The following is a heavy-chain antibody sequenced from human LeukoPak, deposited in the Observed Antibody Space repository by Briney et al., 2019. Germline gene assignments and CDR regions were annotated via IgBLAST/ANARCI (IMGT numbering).Heavy chain of an antibody. Sequence: GASVKVSCKASGYTFTSYGISWVRQAPGQGLEWMGWISAYNGNTNYAQKLQGRVTMTTDTSTSTAYMELRSLRSDDTAVYYCARIYSGYDLDAFDIWGQGTMVTVSS. CDR2: ISAYNGNT. CDR1: GYTFTSYG. V-gene: IGHV1-18*01. J-gene: IGHJ3*02. CDR3: ARIYSGYDLDAFDI. D-gene: IGHD5-12*01.